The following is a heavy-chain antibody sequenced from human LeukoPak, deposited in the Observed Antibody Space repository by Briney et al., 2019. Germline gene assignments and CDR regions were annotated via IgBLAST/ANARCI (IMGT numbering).Heavy chain of an antibody. CDR1: GYSISSGYQ. J-gene: IGHJ5*02. V-gene: IGHV4-38-2*02. D-gene: IGHD2-2*01. CDR3: ARDPRSLTRDCTSTGCYEIYFDP. CDR2: IYNSGSA. Sequence: SETLSLTCGVSGYSISSGYQRAWIRQSPGNGLEWIGSIYNSGSAHYNPSLKSRVTISVETSKNQLSLHMYSVTAAGTAVYYCARDPRSLTRDCTSTGCYEIYFDPWGQGTLVTVSS.